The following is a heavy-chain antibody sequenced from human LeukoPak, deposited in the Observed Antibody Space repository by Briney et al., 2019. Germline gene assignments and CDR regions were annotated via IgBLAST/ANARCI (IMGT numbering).Heavy chain of an antibody. CDR2: IYYSGST. Sequence: PSETLSLTCTVSGGSISSYYWSWIRQPPGKGLEWIGYIYYSGSTYYNPSLKSRVTISVDTSKNQFSLKLSSVTAADTAVYYCARDYGDYFDYWGQGTLVTVSS. V-gene: IGHV4-59*06. J-gene: IGHJ4*02. CDR3: ARDYGDYFDY. D-gene: IGHD4-17*01. CDR1: GGSISSYY.